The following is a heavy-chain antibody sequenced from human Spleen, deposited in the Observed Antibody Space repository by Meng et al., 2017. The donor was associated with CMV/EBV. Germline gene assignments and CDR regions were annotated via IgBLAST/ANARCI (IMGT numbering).Heavy chain of an antibody. D-gene: IGHD2-15*01. CDR3: ARDRVQGVVIAATRQSPFDH. J-gene: IGHJ4*02. CDR1: GYTFTDYW. Sequence: ASVKVSCKASGYTFTDYWMHWVRQAPGQGLEWVGWINPNSGDTNYAQKFQGRVTMTRDTSIRTAYMELSRLRSDDTAVYYCARDRVQGVVIAATRQSPFDHWGQGTLVTVSS. CDR2: INPNSGDT. V-gene: IGHV1-2*02.